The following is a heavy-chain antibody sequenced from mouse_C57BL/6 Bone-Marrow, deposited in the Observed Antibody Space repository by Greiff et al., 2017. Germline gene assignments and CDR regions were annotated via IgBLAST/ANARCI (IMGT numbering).Heavy chain of an antibody. CDR3: TVSWWTNKYYFDF. V-gene: IGHV14-4*01. CDR2: IDPANGDT. CDR1: GFNIKDYY. Sequence: VQLQQSGAELVRPGASVKLSCTASGFNIKDYYMHWVKQRPEQGLEWIGWIDPANGDTEYASKFQGKATITADTSSNTAYLQLSSLTSEDTAVYYCTVSWWTNKYYFDFWDRGKALTV. D-gene: IGHD1-1*02. J-gene: IGHJ2*01.